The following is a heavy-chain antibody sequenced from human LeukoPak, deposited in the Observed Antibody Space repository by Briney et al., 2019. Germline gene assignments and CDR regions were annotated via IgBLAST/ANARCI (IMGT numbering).Heavy chain of an antibody. D-gene: IGHD3-3*01. CDR3: ARDDRITIFGVVSSDAFDI. CDR1: GGTFSSYA. V-gene: IGHV1-69*06. Sequence: SVKVSCKASGGTFSSYAISWVRQAPGQGLEWMGGIIPIFGTANYAQKFQGRVTITADKSTSTAYMELSSLRSEDTAVYYCARDDRITIFGVVSSDAFDIWGQGTMVTVSS. CDR2: IIPIFGTA. J-gene: IGHJ3*02.